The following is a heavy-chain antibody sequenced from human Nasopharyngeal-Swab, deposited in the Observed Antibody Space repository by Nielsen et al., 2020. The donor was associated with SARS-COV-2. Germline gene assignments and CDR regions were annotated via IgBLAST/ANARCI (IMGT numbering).Heavy chain of an antibody. CDR2: IYYSGST. V-gene: IGHV4-59*01. J-gene: IGHJ6*02. Sequence: SETLSLTCTVSGGSISSYYWSWIRQPPGKGLEWMGYIYYSGSTNYNPSLKSRVTISVDTSKNQFSLKLSSVTAADTAVYYCARAFGELLFGGMDVWGQGTTVTVSS. CDR3: ARAFGELLFGGMDV. CDR1: GGSISSYY. D-gene: IGHD3-10*01.